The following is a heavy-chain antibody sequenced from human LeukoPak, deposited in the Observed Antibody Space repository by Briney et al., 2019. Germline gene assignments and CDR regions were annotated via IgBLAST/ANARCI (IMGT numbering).Heavy chain of an antibody. CDR2: IKQDGSEK. CDR1: GFTFSSYW. J-gene: IGHJ4*02. CDR3: ARDSPAGYNPFDY. Sequence: GGSLRLSCAASGFTFSSYWMSWVRQAPGKGLEWVANIKQDGSEKYYVDSVKGRFTISRDNAKNSLYLQMNSLRAEDTAVYYCARDSPAGYNPFDYWGQRTLVTVSS. D-gene: IGHD5-24*01. V-gene: IGHV3-7*03.